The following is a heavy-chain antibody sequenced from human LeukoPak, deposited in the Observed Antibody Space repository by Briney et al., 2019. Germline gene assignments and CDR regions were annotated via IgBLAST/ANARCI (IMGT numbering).Heavy chain of an antibody. CDR1: GFTFSSYA. CDR2: ISSSSSYI. CDR3: ARCPIVGIYSGVDY. D-gene: IGHD1-26*01. Sequence: GGSLRLSCAASGFTFSSYALSWVRQAPGKGLEWVSSISSSSSYIYYADSVKGRFTISRDNAKNSLYLQMNSLRAEDTAVYYCARCPIVGIYSGVDYWGQGTLVTVSS. V-gene: IGHV3-21*01. J-gene: IGHJ4*02.